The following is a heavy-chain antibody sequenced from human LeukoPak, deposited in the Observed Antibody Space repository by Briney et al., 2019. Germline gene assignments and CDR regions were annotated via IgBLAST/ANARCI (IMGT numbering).Heavy chain of an antibody. CDR1: GFTFSSYS. V-gene: IGHV3-20*04. J-gene: IGHJ4*02. CDR3: AREDRYCSGGSCYS. D-gene: IGHD2-15*01. Sequence: GGSLRLSCAASGFTFSSYSMNWVRQAPGKGLEWVSGINWNGGSTGYADSVKGRFTISRDNAKNSLYLQMNSLRAEDTALYYCAREDRYCSGGSCYSWGQGTLVTVSS. CDR2: INWNGGST.